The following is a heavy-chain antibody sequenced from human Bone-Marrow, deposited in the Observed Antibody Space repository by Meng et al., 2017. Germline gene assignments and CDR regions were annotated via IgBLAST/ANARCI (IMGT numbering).Heavy chain of an antibody. CDR2: ISGSSTYI. J-gene: IGHJ4*02. Sequence: EVQLVESGGGLVKPGGSLRLSCAASGFTFSSYCMNWVRQAPGKGLEWVSSISGSSTYIYYADSVKGRFTISRDNARNSLYLQMNSLRAEDTAVYYCAAAWELLPPGYWGQGTLVTVSS. D-gene: IGHD1-26*01. CDR3: AAAWELLPPGY. V-gene: IGHV3-21*01. CDR1: GFTFSSYC.